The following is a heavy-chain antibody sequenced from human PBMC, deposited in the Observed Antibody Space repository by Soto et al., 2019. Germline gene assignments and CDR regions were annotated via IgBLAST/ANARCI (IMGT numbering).Heavy chain of an antibody. V-gene: IGHV3-21*01. Sequence: GGSLRLSCAASGFTFSSYSMNWVRQAPGKGLEWVSSISSSSSYIYYADSVKGRFTISRDNAKNSLYLQMNSLRAEDTAVYYCARGLWDIDAFDIWGQGTMVTVSS. CDR2: ISSSSSYI. CDR1: GFTFSSYS. CDR3: ARGLWDIDAFDI. J-gene: IGHJ3*02. D-gene: IGHD2-15*01.